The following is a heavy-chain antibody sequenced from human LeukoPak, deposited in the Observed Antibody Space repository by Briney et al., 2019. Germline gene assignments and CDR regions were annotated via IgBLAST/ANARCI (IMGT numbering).Heavy chain of an antibody. Sequence: SETLSLTCTVSGGSISNYYWSWVRQPPGKGLEWIGYIYYSGSTNYNPSLKSRVTISVDTSKNQFSPELSSVTAADTAVYYCARELELHPHDAFDIWGQGTMVTVSS. CDR2: IYYSGST. CDR3: ARELELHPHDAFDI. V-gene: IGHV4-59*12. J-gene: IGHJ3*02. D-gene: IGHD1-7*01. CDR1: GGSISNYY.